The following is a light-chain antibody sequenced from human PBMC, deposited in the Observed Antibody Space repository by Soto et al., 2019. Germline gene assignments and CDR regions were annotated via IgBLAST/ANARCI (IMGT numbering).Light chain of an antibody. V-gene: IGKV3-20*01. CDR2: VAS. J-gene: IGKJ1*01. Sequence: EIVLTQSPGTLSLSPGERATLSCRASQSVSSSSLAWYQQRPGQAPKLLIYVASSRATGIPDRFSGSGSGTDFTLTISRLEPEDFAVYYCQQYGSSPVTFGRGTKVDIK. CDR1: QSVSSSS. CDR3: QQYGSSPVT.